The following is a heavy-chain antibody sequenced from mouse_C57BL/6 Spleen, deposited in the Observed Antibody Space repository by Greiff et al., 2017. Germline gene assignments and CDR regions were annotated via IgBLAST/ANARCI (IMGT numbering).Heavy chain of an antibody. Sequence: QVQLQQPGAELVKPGASVKLSCKASGYTFTSYWMHWVKQRPGQGLEWIGMIHPNSGSTNYNEKFKSKATLTVDKSSSTAYMQLSSLTSEDSAVYYCVSGGIYYDYDEDYWGQGTTLTVSS. CDR1: GYTFTSYW. CDR3: VSGGIYYDYDEDY. D-gene: IGHD2-4*01. V-gene: IGHV1-64*01. J-gene: IGHJ2*01. CDR2: IHPNSGST.